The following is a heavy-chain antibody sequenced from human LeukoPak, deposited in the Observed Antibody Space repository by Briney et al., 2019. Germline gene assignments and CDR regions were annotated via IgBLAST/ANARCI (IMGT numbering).Heavy chain of an antibody. J-gene: IGHJ5*02. CDR3: ARASQSAAGYNWFDP. D-gene: IGHD6-13*01. V-gene: IGHV3-30-3*01. CDR1: GFTFSSYA. CDR2: ISYDGSNK. Sequence: GGSLRLSCAASGFTFSSYAMHWVRQAPGKGLEWVAVISYDGSNKYYADSVKGRFTISRDNSKNTLYLQMNSLRAEDTAVYYCARASQSAAGYNWFDPWGQGTLVTVSS.